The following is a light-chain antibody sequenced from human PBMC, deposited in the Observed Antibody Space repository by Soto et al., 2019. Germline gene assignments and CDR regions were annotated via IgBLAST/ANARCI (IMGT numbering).Light chain of an antibody. Sequence: DIQMTQSPSTLSASVGDSVTITCRASQSISSWLAWYQQKPGKAPKILIYKASSLESGVPSRFSGSGSGTEFTLTLSSLQPADFATYYCQQALTFGGGTKVEIK. J-gene: IGKJ4*01. V-gene: IGKV1-5*03. CDR3: QQALT. CDR2: KAS. CDR1: QSISSW.